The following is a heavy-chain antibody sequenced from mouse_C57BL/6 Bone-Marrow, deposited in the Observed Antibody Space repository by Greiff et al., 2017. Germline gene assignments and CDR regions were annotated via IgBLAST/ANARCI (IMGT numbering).Heavy chain of an antibody. CDR3: ARRYYDYDVGAWFAY. CDR2: ISSGGSYT. CDR1: GFTFSSYG. D-gene: IGHD2-4*01. J-gene: IGHJ3*01. V-gene: IGHV5-6*01. Sequence: EVQVVESGGDLVKPGGSLKLSCAASGFTFSSYGMSWVRQTPDKRLEWVATISSGGSYTYYPDSVKGRFTISRDNAKNTLYLQMSSLKSEDTAMYYCARRYYDYDVGAWFAYWGQGTLVTVSA.